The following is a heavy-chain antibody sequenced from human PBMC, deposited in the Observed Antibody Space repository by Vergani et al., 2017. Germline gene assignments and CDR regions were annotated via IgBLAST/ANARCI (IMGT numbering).Heavy chain of an antibody. CDR2: IYYSGST. D-gene: IGHD6-13*01. V-gene: IGHV4-59*06. CDR3: ARDNIRSAGHFDY. J-gene: IGHJ4*02. CDR1: GGSISSYY. Sequence: QVQLQESGPGLVKPSETLSLTCTVSGGSISSYYWSWIRQPPGKGLEWIGYIYYSGSTYYNPSLKSRVTISVDTSKNQFSLKLSSVTAADTAVYYCARDNIRSAGHFDYWGQGTLVTVSS.